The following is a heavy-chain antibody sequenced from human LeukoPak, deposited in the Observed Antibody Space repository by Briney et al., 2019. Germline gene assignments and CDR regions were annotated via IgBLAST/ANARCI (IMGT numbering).Heavy chain of an antibody. J-gene: IGHJ3*02. CDR2: IIPIFGTA. V-gene: IGHV1-69*05. CDR3: ARVLILTGTTSVLGAFDI. Sequence: ASVKVSYKASGGTFSSYAISWLRQAPGQGLEWMGGIIPIFGTANYAQKFQGRVTITTDESTSTAYMELSSLRSEDTAVYYCARVLILTGTTSVLGAFDIWGQGTMVTVSS. CDR1: GGTFSSYA. D-gene: IGHD1-20*01.